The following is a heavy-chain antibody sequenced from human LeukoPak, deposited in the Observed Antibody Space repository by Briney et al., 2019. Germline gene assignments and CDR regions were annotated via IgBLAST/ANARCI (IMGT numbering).Heavy chain of an antibody. Sequence: SETLSLTCTVSGGSISTYSWTWIRQPPGKGLEWIGSTYYSGSTYYNPSLKSRVTIFVDTSKNQFSLKLSSVTAADTAVYYCARHVGSGSYFDYWGQGTLVTVSS. CDR2: TYYSGST. CDR1: GGSISTYS. V-gene: IGHV4-59*05. D-gene: IGHD1-26*01. CDR3: ARHVGSGSYFDY. J-gene: IGHJ4*02.